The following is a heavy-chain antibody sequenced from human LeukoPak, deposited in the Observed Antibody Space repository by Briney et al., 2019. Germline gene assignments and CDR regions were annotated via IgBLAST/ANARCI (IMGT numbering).Heavy chain of an antibody. CDR1: GGSFSGYY. V-gene: IGHV4-34*01. CDR2: INHSGST. D-gene: IGHD2-2*01. J-gene: IGHJ6*03. CDR3: ARLSFIVVVPAAMVYYYMDV. Sequence: SETLSLTCAVYGGSFSGYYWSWIRQPPGKGLEWIGEINHSGSTNYNPSLKSRVTISVDTSKNQFSLKLSSVTAADTAVYYCARLSFIVVVPAAMVYYYMDVWGKGTTVTVSS.